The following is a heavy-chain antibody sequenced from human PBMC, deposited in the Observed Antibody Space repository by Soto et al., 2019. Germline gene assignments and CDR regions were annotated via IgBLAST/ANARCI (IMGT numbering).Heavy chain of an antibody. CDR3: ARHASPRNYYYGMDV. CDR1: GYSFTTYW. J-gene: IGHJ6*02. Sequence: GEPLKISGKGSGYSFTTYWIGWVRQMPGKGLEWMGIIYPGDSDTRYSPSFQGQVTISADKSISTAYLQWSSLKASDTAMYYCARHASPRNYYYGMDVWGQGTTVTVSS. V-gene: IGHV5-51*01. CDR2: IYPGDSDT. D-gene: IGHD3-16*01.